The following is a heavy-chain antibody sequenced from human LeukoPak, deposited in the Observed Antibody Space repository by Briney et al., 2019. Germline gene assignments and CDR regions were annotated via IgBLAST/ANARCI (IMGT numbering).Heavy chain of an antibody. J-gene: IGHJ6*02. D-gene: IGHD3-10*01. CDR1: GYTFTSYD. Sequence: ASVKDSCKASGYTFTSYDLNWVPQAPGQGLECIRWIHPNRGNTGYAQKFQGRVTMTRNTSISTAYRELSSLRSEDTAVYYCARGAWFGDQTGTYYYYDGMDVWGQGTTVTVSS. V-gene: IGHV1-8*01. CDR2: IHPNRGNT. CDR3: ARGAWFGDQTGTYYYYDGMDV.